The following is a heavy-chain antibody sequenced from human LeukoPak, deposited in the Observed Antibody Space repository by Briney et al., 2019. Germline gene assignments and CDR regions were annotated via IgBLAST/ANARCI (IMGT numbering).Heavy chain of an antibody. CDR3: ARGRGGRGLYDYVWGSYRPFMDY. CDR2: MNPNSGNT. J-gene: IGHJ4*02. CDR1: GYTFTSYD. V-gene: IGHV1-8*01. D-gene: IGHD3-16*02. Sequence: GASVKVSCKASGYTFTSYDINWVRQASGQGLEWMGWMNPNSGNTGYAQKFQGRVTMTRNTSISTAYMELSSLRSEDTAVYYCARGRGGRGLYDYVWGSYRPFMDYWGQGTLVTVSS.